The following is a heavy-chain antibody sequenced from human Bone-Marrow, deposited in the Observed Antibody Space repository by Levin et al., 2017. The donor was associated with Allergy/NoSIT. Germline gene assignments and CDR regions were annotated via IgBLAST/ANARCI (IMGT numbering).Heavy chain of an antibody. CDR1: GGSIINNDYY. CDR3: ASKKFDAFDI. J-gene: IGHJ3*02. CDR2: VFYSGST. Sequence: SQTLSLTCTVSGGSIINNDYYWGWIRQPPGKGLEWIGNVFYSGSTFYNPSLKSRVTISVDTSKNQFSLKMTSVTAADTAVYYCASKKFDAFDIWGQGTMVTVSS. V-gene: IGHV4-39*01.